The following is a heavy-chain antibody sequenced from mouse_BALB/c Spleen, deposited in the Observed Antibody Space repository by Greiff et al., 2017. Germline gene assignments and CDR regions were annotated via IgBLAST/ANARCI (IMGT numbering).Heavy chain of an antibody. CDR1: GYTFTSYT. Sequence: QVQLKESAAELARPGASVKMSCKASGYTFTSYTMHWVKQRPGQGLEWIGYINPSSGYTEYNQKFKDKTTLTADKSSSTAYMQLSSLTSEDSAVYYCARGGYYGSSHGFDYWGQGTTLTVSS. J-gene: IGHJ2*01. CDR3: ARGGYYGSSHGFDY. D-gene: IGHD1-1*01. V-gene: IGHV1-4*02. CDR2: INPSSGYT.